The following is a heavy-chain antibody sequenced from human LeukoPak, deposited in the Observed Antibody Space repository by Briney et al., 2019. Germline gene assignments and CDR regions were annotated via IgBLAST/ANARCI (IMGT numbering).Heavy chain of an antibody. CDR3: ARGGYSSGGYYFDY. V-gene: IGHV3-13*04. D-gene: IGHD6-19*01. CDR2: TGTAGDT. Sequence: GGSLRLSCAASGFTFSSYDMHWVRQTTGKGLEWVSATGTAGDTYYPGSGKGRFTISRENAKNSLYLQMNSLRAGDTAVYYCARGGYSSGGYYFDYWGQGTLVTVSS. J-gene: IGHJ4*02. CDR1: GFTFSSYD.